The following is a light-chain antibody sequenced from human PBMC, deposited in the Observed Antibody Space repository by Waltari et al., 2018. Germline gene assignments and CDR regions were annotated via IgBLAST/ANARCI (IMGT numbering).Light chain of an antibody. CDR1: SSDVGGYNY. V-gene: IGLV2-14*01. CDR2: EVS. J-gene: IGLJ3*02. Sequence: QSALTPPASVSGSPGQSITISCTGTSSDVGGYNYVPWYQQHPGKAPKLMIYEVSNRPSGLSNRFSGSKSGNTASLTISGLQAEDEADYYCSSYTTSSTVVFGGGTKLTVL. CDR3: SSYTTSSTVV.